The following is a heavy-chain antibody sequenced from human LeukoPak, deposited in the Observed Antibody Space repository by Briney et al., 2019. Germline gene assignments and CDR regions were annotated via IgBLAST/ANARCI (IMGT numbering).Heavy chain of an antibody. Sequence: GGSLRLSCAASGFTVSSHYMSWVRQAPGKGLEWVSFISSSSSTILYADSVKGRFTISRDNAKNSLYLQMNSLRDEDTALYYCARSGYYDTGGYYYGYWGQGTLVTVSS. CDR1: GFTVSSHY. V-gene: IGHV3-48*02. CDR3: ARSGYYDTGGYYYGY. D-gene: IGHD3-22*01. J-gene: IGHJ4*02. CDR2: ISSSSSTI.